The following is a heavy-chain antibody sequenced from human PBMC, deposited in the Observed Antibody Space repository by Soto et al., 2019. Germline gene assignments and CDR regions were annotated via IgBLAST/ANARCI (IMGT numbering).Heavy chain of an antibody. Sequence: SETLSLTCTVSGGSISSGGYYWSWIRQHPGKGLEWIGYIYYSGSTYYNPSLKSRVTISVDTSKNQFSLKLSSVTAADTAVYYCARDSANYATGNYYYFDYWGQGTLVTVSS. J-gene: IGHJ4*02. V-gene: IGHV4-31*03. CDR3: ARDSANYATGNYYYFDY. CDR1: GGSISSGGYY. CDR2: IYYSGST. D-gene: IGHD1-7*01.